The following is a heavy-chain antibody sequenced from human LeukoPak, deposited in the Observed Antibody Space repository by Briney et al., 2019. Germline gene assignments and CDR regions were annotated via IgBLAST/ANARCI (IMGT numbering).Heavy chain of an antibody. Sequence: GGSLRLSCAASGFTVSSNYMSWVRQAPGKGLEWVSAISGSGGSTYYADSVKGRFTISRDNSKNTLYLQMNSLRAEDTAVYYCAISLTYYYDSSGRFDYWGQGTLVTVSS. CDR1: GFTVSSNY. CDR3: AISLTYYYDSSGRFDY. D-gene: IGHD3-22*01. V-gene: IGHV3-23*01. J-gene: IGHJ4*02. CDR2: ISGSGGST.